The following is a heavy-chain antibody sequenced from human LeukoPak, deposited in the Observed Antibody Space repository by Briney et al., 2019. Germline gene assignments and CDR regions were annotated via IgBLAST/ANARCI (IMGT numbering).Heavy chain of an antibody. V-gene: IGHV3-48*04. CDR3: ARERGYYYGSGSY. J-gene: IGHJ4*02. Sequence: PGGSLRLSCAASGFTFSSYSMNWVRQAPGKGLEWVSYISSSSTTIYYADSVKGRFTISRDNAKNSLYLQMNSLRAEDTAVYYCARERGYYYGSGSYWGQGTLVIVSS. CDR2: ISSSSTTI. D-gene: IGHD3-10*01. CDR1: GFTFSSYS.